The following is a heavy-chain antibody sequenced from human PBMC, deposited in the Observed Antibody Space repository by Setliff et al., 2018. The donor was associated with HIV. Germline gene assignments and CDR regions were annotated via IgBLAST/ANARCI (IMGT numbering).Heavy chain of an antibody. J-gene: IGHJ4*02. CDR2: ISGSAGTT. Sequence: ESLKISCAASGFTFSSYSMNWVRQAPGKGLEWVSGISGSAGTTYYADSVKGRFTISRDNSKNTLYLQMNSLRAEDTAVYYCAKDHATSSWFTALLDYWGQGALVTVSS. CDR3: AKDHATSSWFTALLDY. CDR1: GFTFSSYS. V-gene: IGHV3-23*01. D-gene: IGHD6-13*01.